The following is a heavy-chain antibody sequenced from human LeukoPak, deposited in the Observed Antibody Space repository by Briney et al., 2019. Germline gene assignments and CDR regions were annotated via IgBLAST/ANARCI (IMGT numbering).Heavy chain of an antibody. V-gene: IGHV4-4*07. J-gene: IGHJ6*03. Sequence: SETLSLTCTVSGGSISSYYWSWIRQPAGKGLEWIGRIYTSGSTNYNPSLKSRVTMSVDTSRNQFSLKLSSVTAADTAVYYCASEYSGYYYSSYYYYYMDVWGKGTTVTVSS. CDR2: IYTSGST. CDR3: ASEYSGYYYSSYYYYYMDV. D-gene: IGHD5-12*01. CDR1: GGSISSYY.